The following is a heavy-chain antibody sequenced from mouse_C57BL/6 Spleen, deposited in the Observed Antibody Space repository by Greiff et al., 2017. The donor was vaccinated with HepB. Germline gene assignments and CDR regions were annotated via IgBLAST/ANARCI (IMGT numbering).Heavy chain of an antibody. V-gene: IGHV5-17*01. CDR1: GFTFSDYG. D-gene: IGHD2-5*01. J-gene: IGHJ4*01. CDR3: ANSNYDAMDY. Sequence: EVNLVESGGGLVKPGGSLKLSCAASGFTFSDYGMHWVRQAPEKGLEWVAYISSGSSTIYYADTVKGRFTISRDNAKNTLFLQMTSLRSEDTAMYYCANSNYDAMDYWGQGTSVTVSS. CDR2: ISSGSSTI.